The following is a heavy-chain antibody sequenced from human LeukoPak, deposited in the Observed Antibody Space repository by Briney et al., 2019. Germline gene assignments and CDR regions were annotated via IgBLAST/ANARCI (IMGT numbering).Heavy chain of an antibody. J-gene: IGHJ4*02. CDR2: INHSGST. CDR3: ARVVVGDFDY. Sequence: PSETLSLTCAVYGGSFSGYYWSWIRQPPGKGLEWIGEINHSGSTYYNPSLKSRVTISVDTSKNQFSLKLSSVTAADTAVYYCARVVVGDFDYWGQGTLVTVSS. D-gene: IGHD1-26*01. V-gene: IGHV4-34*01. CDR1: GGSFSGYY.